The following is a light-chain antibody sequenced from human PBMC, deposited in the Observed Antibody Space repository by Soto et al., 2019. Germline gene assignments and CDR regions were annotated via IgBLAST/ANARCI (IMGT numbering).Light chain of an antibody. V-gene: IGKV3-15*01. Sequence: EIVMTQSPATLSVSPGERATLSCRASQSVSSNLAWYQHKPGQAPRLLIYGASTRATDIPARFSGSGSGTEFTLTISSLQSEDFALYYCQEYNVWPPKITFGQGTRLEIK. CDR1: QSVSSN. CDR3: QEYNVWPPKIT. J-gene: IGKJ5*01. CDR2: GAS.